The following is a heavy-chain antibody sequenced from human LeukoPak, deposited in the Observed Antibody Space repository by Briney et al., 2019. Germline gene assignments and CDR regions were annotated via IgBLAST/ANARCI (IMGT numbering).Heavy chain of an antibody. D-gene: IGHD3-16*01. Sequence: GGSLRLSCSVSGFTISSYAMHWVRQAPGKGLEYVSSISSDGGSTFYADSVKGRFTISRDNSKNTLSLQMSSLRTEDTAVYFCARGGGLDVWGQGATVTVSS. CDR1: GFTISSYA. CDR3: ARGGGLDV. V-gene: IGHV3-64D*06. CDR2: ISSDGGST. J-gene: IGHJ6*02.